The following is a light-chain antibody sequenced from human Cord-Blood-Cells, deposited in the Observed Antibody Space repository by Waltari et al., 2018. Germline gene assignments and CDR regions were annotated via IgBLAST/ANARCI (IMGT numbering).Light chain of an antibody. CDR2: GAS. CDR1: QSVSSN. J-gene: IGKJ4*01. Sequence: EIVMTQSPATLSVYPGERASLSCRPSQSVSSNLAWYQEKPGQAPRLLIYGASTRATGIPARFSGSGSGTEFTLTISSLQSEDFAVYYCQQYNNWPPLTFGGGTKVEIK. CDR3: QQYNNWPPLT. V-gene: IGKV3-15*01.